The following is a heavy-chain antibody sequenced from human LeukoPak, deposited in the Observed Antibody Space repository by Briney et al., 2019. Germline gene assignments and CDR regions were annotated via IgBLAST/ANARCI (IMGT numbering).Heavy chain of an antibody. Sequence: ASVKVSCKASGGTFSSYAISWVRQAPGQGLEWMGGIIPIFGTANYAQKFQGRVTITTDESTSTAYMELSSLRSEDTAVYYCARGGVGDFWSGSPSVRGKGTTVTVSS. V-gene: IGHV1-69*05. J-gene: IGHJ6*04. CDR2: IIPIFGTA. D-gene: IGHD3-3*01. CDR1: GGTFSSYA. CDR3: ARGGVGDFWSGSPSV.